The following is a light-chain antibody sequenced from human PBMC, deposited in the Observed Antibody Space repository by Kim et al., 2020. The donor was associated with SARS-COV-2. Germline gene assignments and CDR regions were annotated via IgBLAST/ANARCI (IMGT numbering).Light chain of an antibody. CDR3: MQALQTPYT. Sequence: PASISCRSSQSLLHSNGYNYLDWYLQKPGQSPQLLIYLGSNRASGVPDRFSGSGSGTDFTLKISRVGAEDVGVYYCMQALQTPYTFGQGTKLEI. CDR2: LGS. V-gene: IGKV2-28*01. J-gene: IGKJ2*01. CDR1: QSLLHSNGYNY.